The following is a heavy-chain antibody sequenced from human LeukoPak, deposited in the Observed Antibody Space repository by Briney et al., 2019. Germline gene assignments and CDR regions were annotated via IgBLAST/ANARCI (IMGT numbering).Heavy chain of an antibody. CDR2: INPNSGGT. Sequence: ASVKVSCKASGYTFTSYYMHWVRQAPGQGHEWMGWINPNSGGTNYAQKFQGRVTMTRDTSISTAYMELSRLRSDDTAVYYCARSIRGIAAAGRFDPWGQGTLVTVSS. CDR1: GYTFTSYY. J-gene: IGHJ5*02. CDR3: ARSIRGIAAAGRFDP. V-gene: IGHV1-2*02. D-gene: IGHD6-13*01.